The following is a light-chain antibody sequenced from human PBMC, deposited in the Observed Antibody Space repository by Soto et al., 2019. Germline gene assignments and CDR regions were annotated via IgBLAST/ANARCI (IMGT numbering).Light chain of an antibody. CDR3: SSYAASGTSVV. J-gene: IGLJ2*01. CDR2: EGS. CDR1: SSDVGGYNL. V-gene: IGLV2-23*01. Sequence: QSALTQPASGSGSPEQSITISCTGTSSDVGGYNLVSWYQQHPGKAPKLLIYEGSKRPSGVSERLSGSKYSNTPSLTISGLQADDEAAYYCSSYAASGTSVVFGGGTKLTVL.